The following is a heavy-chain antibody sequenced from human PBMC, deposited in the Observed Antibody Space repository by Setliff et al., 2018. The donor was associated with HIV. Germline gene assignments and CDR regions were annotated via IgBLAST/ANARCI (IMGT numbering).Heavy chain of an antibody. CDR3: AREGRRYYGSGSPYFDY. V-gene: IGHV4-34*01. D-gene: IGHD3-10*01. J-gene: IGHJ4*02. Sequence: SETLSLTCAVYNGSFSNYYWTWIRQPPGKGLEWIGSIYPGNTYYNPSLKSRVTISLDTSNNQFFLKLTSVTAADTAVYYCAREGRRYYGSGSPYFDYWGQGTLVTVSS. CDR1: NGSFSNYY. CDR2: IYPGNT.